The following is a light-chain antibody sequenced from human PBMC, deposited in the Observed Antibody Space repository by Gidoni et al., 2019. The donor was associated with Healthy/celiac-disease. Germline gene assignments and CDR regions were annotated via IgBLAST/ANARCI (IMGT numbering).Light chain of an antibody. CDR3: QQLNSYHRGGFT. CDR1: QGISSY. J-gene: IGKJ3*01. Sequence: DIQLTQSPSFLSASVGDRVTITCRASQGISSYLAWYQQKPGKAPKLLIYAASTLQSGVTSRFSGSGSGTEFTLTISSLQPEDFATYDCQQLNSYHRGGFTFGPGTKVDIK. CDR2: AAS. V-gene: IGKV1-9*01.